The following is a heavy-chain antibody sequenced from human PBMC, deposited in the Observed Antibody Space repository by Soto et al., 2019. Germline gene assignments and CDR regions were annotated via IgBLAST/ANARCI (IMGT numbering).Heavy chain of an antibody. J-gene: IGHJ3*02. V-gene: IGHV3-23*01. CDR3: AKVESSSWYEAFDI. CDR2: ISGSGGRT. Sequence: EVQVLESGGGLVQRGGSLRLACAASGFTFRNYAMSWVRQAPGKGLEWVSGISGSGGRTYYADSVKGRFTISRDNPKNTLYLQMNSLRAEDTAVYYCAKVESSSWYEAFDIWGQGTMVTVSS. D-gene: IGHD6-13*01. CDR1: GFTFRNYA.